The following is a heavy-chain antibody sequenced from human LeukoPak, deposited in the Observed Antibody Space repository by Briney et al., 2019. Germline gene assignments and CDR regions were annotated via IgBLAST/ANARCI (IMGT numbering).Heavy chain of an antibody. CDR2: IYYSGST. Sequence: SETLSLTCTVSGGSISSSPYYWGWIRQPPGKGLEWIGSIYYSGSTYYNPSLKSRVTISLDTSKNQLSLKLASVTAADTAVYYCVRETSVAALLWGPGTLVTVSS. CDR1: GGSISSSPYY. CDR3: VRETSVAALL. V-gene: IGHV4-39*07. J-gene: IGHJ4*02. D-gene: IGHD6-6*01.